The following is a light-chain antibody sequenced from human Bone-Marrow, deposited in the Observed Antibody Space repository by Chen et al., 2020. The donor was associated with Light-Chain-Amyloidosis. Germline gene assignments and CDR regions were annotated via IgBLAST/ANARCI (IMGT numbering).Light chain of an antibody. V-gene: IGLV1-40*01. CDR1: TSNIGAGYG. CDR2: GNT. CDR3: QSYDSSLSSSV. Sequence: QSVLTQPPSVSGAPGQRVTISCTGSTSNIGAGYGVHWYQQVPGTAPKLLIYGNTNRPSGVPDRFSASKSGTSAFLAITGLQAEDEADYYCQSYDSSLSSSVFGGGTKLTVL. J-gene: IGLJ2*01.